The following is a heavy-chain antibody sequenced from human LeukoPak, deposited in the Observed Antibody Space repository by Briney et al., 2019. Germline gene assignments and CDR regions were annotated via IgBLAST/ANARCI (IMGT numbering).Heavy chain of an antibody. CDR1: GYTFTSYG. V-gene: IGHV1-18*01. CDR2: ISAYNGNT. D-gene: IGHD5-24*01. Sequence: VASVKVSCKASGYTFTSYGISWVRQAPGQGLEWMGWISAYNGNTSYAQKFQGRVTMTRDTSTSTVYMELSSLRSEDTAVYYCARDRRGDGHNYDFDYWGQGTLVTVSS. J-gene: IGHJ4*02. CDR3: ARDRRGDGHNYDFDY.